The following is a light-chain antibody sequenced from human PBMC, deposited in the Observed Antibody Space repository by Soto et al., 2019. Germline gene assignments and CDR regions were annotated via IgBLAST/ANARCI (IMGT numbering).Light chain of an antibody. CDR3: CSYAGSYTLV. Sequence: QSALTQPPSASGSPGQSVTISCTGTRSDIGGYNYVSWYQQHPGKAPKLMIYDVSKRPSGVPDRFSGSKSGNTASLTISGLQAEDEADYYCCSYAGSYTLVFGGGTQLTVL. CDR1: RSDIGGYNY. V-gene: IGLV2-11*01. CDR2: DVS. J-gene: IGLJ2*01.